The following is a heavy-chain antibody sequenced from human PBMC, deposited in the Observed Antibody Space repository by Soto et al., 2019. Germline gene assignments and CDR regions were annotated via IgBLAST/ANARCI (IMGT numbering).Heavy chain of an antibody. Sequence: QVQVVQSGAEVKKPGASVRVSCKPSACNLAGDGFTWVRQAPGQGLEWMGWINVHNGDTNYAQKFQDRFSLTTDTFTRTVYMELTNLRSDDTAVYYCARRGNPYMDVWGPGTTVIVSS. J-gene: IGHJ6*02. CDR3: ARRGNPYMDV. CDR2: INVHNGDT. V-gene: IGHV1-18*01. CDR1: ACNLAGDG.